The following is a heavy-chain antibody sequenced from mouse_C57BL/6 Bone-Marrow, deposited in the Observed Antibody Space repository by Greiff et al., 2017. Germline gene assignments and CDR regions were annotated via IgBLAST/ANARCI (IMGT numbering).Heavy chain of an antibody. J-gene: IGHJ4*01. Sequence: QVQLKQPGAELVKPGASVKMSCKASGYTFTSYWITWVKQRPGQGLEWIGDIYPGSGSTNYNEKFKSKATLTVDTSSSTAYMQLSSLTSEDSAVYYCARGVYYSNPSYAMDYWGQGTSVTVSS. CDR2: IYPGSGST. CDR3: ARGVYYSNPSYAMDY. V-gene: IGHV1-55*01. D-gene: IGHD2-5*01. CDR1: GYTFTSYW.